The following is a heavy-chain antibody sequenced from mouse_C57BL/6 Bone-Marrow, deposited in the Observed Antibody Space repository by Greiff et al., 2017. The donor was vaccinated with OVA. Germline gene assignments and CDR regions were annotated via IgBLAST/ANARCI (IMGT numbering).Heavy chain of an antibody. CDR2: ISSGGSYT. Sequence: EVNVVESGGDLVKPGGSLKLSCAASGFTFSSYGMSWVRQTPDKRLEWVATISSGGSYTYYPDSVKGRFTISRDNAKNTLYLQMSSLKSEDTAMCYCAKQSTVPFAYWGQGTLVTVSA. J-gene: IGHJ3*01. V-gene: IGHV5-6*01. CDR1: GFTFSSYG. D-gene: IGHD1-1*01. CDR3: AKQSTVPFAY.